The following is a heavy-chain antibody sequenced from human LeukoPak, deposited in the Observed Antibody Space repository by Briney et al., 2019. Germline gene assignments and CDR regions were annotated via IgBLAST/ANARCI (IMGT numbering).Heavy chain of an antibody. CDR2: ISYSGRA. J-gene: IGHJ4*02. Sequence: SETLSLTCTVSGGSVSSDNYYWTWIRQPPGKGLEWFGYISYSGRATYSPSLKSRVTMSMDTSKNQFSLNLSSVTAADTAVYYCARDFCSSTSCHFDYWGQGTLVTVSS. CDR3: ARDFCSSTSCHFDY. CDR1: GGSVSSDNYY. D-gene: IGHD2-2*01. V-gene: IGHV4-61*01.